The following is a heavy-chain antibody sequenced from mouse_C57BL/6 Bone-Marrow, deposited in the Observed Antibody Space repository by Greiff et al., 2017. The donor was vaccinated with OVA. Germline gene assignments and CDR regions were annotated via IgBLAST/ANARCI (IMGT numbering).Heavy chain of an antibody. D-gene: IGHD1-1*01. J-gene: IGHJ3*01. CDR2: IRSKSSNYAT. Sequence: DVKLVESGGGLVQPKGSLKLSCAASGFTFNTYAMHWVRQAPGKGLEWVARIRSKSSNYATYYADSVKDRFTISRDDSQSMLYLQMNNLKTEDTAMYYCVRDSSVYYYGSSQAWFAYWGQGTLVTVSA. CDR3: VRDSSVYYYGSSQAWFAY. V-gene: IGHV10-3*01. CDR1: GFTFNTYA.